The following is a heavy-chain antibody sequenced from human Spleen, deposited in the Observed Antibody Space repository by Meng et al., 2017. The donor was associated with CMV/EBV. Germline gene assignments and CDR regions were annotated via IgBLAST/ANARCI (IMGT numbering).Heavy chain of an antibody. V-gene: IGHV4-38-2*02. CDR3: ASNTNYYDYVWGSYRPDY. J-gene: IGHJ4*02. CDR1: GYSISSGHY. D-gene: IGHD3-16*02. CDR2: IYYSGST. Sequence: SETLSLTCTVSGYSISSGHYWGWIRQPPGKGLEWIGSIYYSGSTYYNPSLKSRVTISVDTSKNQFSLKLSSVTAADTAVYYCASNTNYYDYVWGSYRPDYWGQGTLVTVSS.